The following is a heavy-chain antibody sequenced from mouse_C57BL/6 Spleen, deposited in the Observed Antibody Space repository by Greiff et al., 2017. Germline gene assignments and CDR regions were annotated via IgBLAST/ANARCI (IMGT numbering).Heavy chain of an antibody. CDR1: GYTFTSYW. CDR3: AIVRDGYSWFAY. J-gene: IGHJ3*01. Sequence: QVQLQQPGAELVKPGASVKVSCKASGYTFTSYWMHWVKQRPGQGLEWIGRIHPSDSDTNYNQKFKGKATLTVDKSSSTAYMQLSSLTSEDSGVYYCAIVRDGYSWFAYWGQGTLVTVSA. V-gene: IGHV1-74*01. D-gene: IGHD2-3*01. CDR2: IHPSDSDT.